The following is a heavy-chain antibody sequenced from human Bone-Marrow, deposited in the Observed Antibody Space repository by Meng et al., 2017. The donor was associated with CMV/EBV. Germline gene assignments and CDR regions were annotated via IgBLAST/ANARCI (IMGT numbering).Heavy chain of an antibody. CDR3: ARSPYYDFWSGYDWYFDL. CDR2: INSDGSST. Sequence: GGSLRLSCAASGFTFSSYWMHWVRQAPGKGLAWVSRINSDGSSTSYADSVKGRFTISRDNAKNTLYLQMNSLRAEDTAVYYCARSPYYDFWSGYDWYFDLWGRGTLVTVSS. D-gene: IGHD3-3*01. J-gene: IGHJ2*01. CDR1: GFTFSSYW. V-gene: IGHV3-74*01.